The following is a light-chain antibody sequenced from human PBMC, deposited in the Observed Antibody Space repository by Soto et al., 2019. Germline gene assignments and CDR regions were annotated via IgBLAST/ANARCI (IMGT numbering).Light chain of an antibody. CDR3: SSSTSSSTLV. CDR1: SSDVGGYNY. CDR2: DVS. V-gene: IGLV2-14*01. Sequence: QSVLTQPASVSGSPGQSITISCTGTSSDVGGYNYVSWYQQHPGKAPKLMIYDVSNRPSGVSNRFSGSKSGNTASLTISGLQAEDEADYYCSSSTSSSTLVFGVGTQLTVL. J-gene: IGLJ2*01.